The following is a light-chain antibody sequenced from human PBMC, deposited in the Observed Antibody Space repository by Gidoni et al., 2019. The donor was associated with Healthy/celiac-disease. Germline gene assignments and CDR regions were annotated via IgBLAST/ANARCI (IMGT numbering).Light chain of an antibody. CDR1: QSVSSSY. V-gene: IGKV3D-20*01. CDR2: DAS. CDR3: QQYGSSPPWT. J-gene: IGKJ1*01. Sequence: IVLTQSPATLSLSPGERATLSCRASQSVSSSYLAWYQQKPGLAPRLLIYDASSRATGIPERFSGSGSGTDFTLTISRLEPEDFAVYYCQQYGSSPPWTFGQGTKVEIK.